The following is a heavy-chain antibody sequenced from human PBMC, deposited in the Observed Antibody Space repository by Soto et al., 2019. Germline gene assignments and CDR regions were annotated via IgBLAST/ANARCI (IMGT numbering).Heavy chain of an antibody. J-gene: IGHJ6*02. CDR1: GFTFSSYG. CDR3: ARDAISQYYYGMDV. CDR2: IWYDGSNK. D-gene: IGHD2-21*01. V-gene: IGHV3-33*01. Sequence: QVQLVESGGGVVQPGRSLRLSCAASGFTFSSYGMHWVRQAPGKGLEWVAVIWYDGSNKYYADSVKGRFTISRDNSKNTLYLQMNRLRAEDTAVYYCARDAISQYYYGMDVWGQGTTVTVSS.